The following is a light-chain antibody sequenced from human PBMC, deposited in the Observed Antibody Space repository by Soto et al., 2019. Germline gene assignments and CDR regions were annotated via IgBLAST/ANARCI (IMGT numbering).Light chain of an antibody. CDR1: QGIRSA. J-gene: IGKJ3*01. V-gene: IGKV1-13*02. CDR3: QQFNSYPVT. CDR2: DAS. Sequence: ATQLTQSPSSLSASVGDRVTITCRASQGIRSALAWYQQKPGKAPKLLISDASNLESGVPSRFSGSGSGTDFTLTISSLQPEDFATYYCQQFNSYPVTGGPGTKVDIK.